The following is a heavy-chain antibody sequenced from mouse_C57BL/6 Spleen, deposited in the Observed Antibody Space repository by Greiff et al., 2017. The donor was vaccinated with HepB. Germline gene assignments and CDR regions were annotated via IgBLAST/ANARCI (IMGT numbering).Heavy chain of an antibody. D-gene: IGHD4-1*01. CDR3: TRSKWDFAY. CDR2: IYPGNSDT. V-gene: IGHV1-5*01. Sequence: EVQLQQSGTVLARPGASVKMSCKTSGYTFTSYWMHWVKQRPGQGLEWIGAIYPGNSDTSYNQKFKGKDKLTAVTSASTAYMELSSLTNEDSAVYDCTRSKWDFAYWGQGTLVTVSA. J-gene: IGHJ3*01. CDR1: GYTFTSYW.